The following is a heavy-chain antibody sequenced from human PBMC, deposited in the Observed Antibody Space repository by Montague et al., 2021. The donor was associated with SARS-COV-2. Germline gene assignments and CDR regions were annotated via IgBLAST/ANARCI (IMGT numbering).Heavy chain of an antibody. Sequence: SETLSLTCSVSGGSISTYYWSWIRQPPGKGLEWIGWMSDSGTAKYNPSLKSRVAISVDTSKNQFSLELSSVTAADTAVYYCAAQTDYYYYSLDVWGQGTTATVS. CDR2: MSDSGTA. J-gene: IGHJ6*02. V-gene: IGHV4-59*08. CDR1: GGSISTYY. CDR3: AAQTDYYYYSLDV.